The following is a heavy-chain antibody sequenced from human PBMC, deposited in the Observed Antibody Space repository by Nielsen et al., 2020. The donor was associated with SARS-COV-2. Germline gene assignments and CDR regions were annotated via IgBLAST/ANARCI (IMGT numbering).Heavy chain of an antibody. CDR1: GYTFTAYA. CDR3: ARSRGCSATSCFFDY. D-gene: IGHD2-2*01. Sequence: VKVSCKASGYTFTAYAIHWVRQDPGQRLEWMGWINSDSGNTKYSQKFRGRVTITRDTSASTAYMELSGLSSEDTAVYYCARSRGCSATSCFFDYWGQGALVTVSS. J-gene: IGHJ4*02. CDR2: INSDSGNT. V-gene: IGHV1-3*04.